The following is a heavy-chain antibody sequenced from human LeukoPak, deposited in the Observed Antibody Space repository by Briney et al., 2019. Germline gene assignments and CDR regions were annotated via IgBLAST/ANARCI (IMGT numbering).Heavy chain of an antibody. CDR3: ARDTTVTTNDAFDI. J-gene: IGHJ3*02. D-gene: IGHD4-17*01. Sequence: SETLPLTCTVSGGSISSGGYYWSWIRQHPGKGLEWIGYIYYSGSTYYNPSLKSRVTISVDTSKNQFSLKLSSVTAADTAVYYCARDTTVTTNDAFDIWGQGTMVTVSS. V-gene: IGHV4-31*03. CDR2: IYYSGST. CDR1: GGSISSGGYY.